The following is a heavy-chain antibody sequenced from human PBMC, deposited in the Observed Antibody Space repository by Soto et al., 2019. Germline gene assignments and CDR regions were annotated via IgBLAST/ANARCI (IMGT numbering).Heavy chain of an antibody. D-gene: IGHD6-13*01. CDR3: ARGPIHSSSWVFRGWFDP. CDR1: GGSISSGGYY. J-gene: IGHJ5*02. CDR2: IYYSGST. V-gene: IGHV4-31*03. Sequence: SETLSLTCTVSGGSISSGGYYWSWIRQHPGKGLEWIGYIYYSGSTYYNPSLKSRVTISVDTSKNQFSLKLSSVTAADTAVYYCARGPIHSSSWVFRGWFDPWGQGTLVTVSS.